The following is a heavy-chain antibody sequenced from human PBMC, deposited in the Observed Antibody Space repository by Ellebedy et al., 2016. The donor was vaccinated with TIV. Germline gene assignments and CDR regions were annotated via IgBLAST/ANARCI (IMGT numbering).Heavy chain of an antibody. CDR3: ARYKRYSSWYDRGFDY. CDR2: ISYDGSNK. V-gene: IGHV3-30*03. CDR1: GFTFSSYG. D-gene: IGHD6-13*01. Sequence: GESLKISCAASGFTFSSYGMHWVRQAPGKGLEWVAVISYDGSNKYYADSVKGRFTISRDNSKNTLYLQMNSLRAEDTAVYYCARYKRYSSWYDRGFDYWGQGTLVTVSS. J-gene: IGHJ4*02.